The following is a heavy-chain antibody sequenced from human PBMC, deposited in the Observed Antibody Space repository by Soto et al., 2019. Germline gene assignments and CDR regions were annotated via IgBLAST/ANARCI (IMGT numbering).Heavy chain of an antibody. V-gene: IGHV4-39*01. CDR1: GCSISSSSYY. Sequence: SETLSLTCTVSGCSISSSSYYWGWIRQPPGKGLEWIGRIYYSGGTYFNPSLKSRVTISVDTSKNQFSLKMSSVTAADTALYYCARVERGTATTVVDAFDIWGPGTMVTVSS. CDR3: ARVERGTATTVVDAFDI. CDR2: IYYSGGT. D-gene: IGHD1-1*01. J-gene: IGHJ3*02.